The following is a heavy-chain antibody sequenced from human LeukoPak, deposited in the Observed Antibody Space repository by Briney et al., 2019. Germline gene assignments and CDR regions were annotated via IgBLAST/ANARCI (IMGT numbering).Heavy chain of an antibody. Sequence: SETLSLTCTVSGGSISGYYWSWIRQPPGKGLEWIGYIFYSGSTNYNPSLKSRVTISVDTSKNQFSLKLSSVAAADTAVYYCARGEWDLLFDYWGQGTLVTVSS. V-gene: IGHV4-59*01. J-gene: IGHJ4*02. CDR3: ARGEWDLLFDY. CDR1: GGSISGYY. CDR2: IFYSGST. D-gene: IGHD1-26*01.